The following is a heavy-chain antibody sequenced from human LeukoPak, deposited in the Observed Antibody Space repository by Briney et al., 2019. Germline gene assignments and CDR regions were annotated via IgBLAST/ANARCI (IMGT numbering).Heavy chain of an antibody. Sequence: QPGRSLRLSCAASGFTFSSYGMHWVRQAPGKGLEWVAIIWFDGTNKYYADSVKGRFTISRDNSKNTLYLQMNSLRVEDTAVYYCARDASGYSGTYGWFDPWGQGTLVTVSS. J-gene: IGHJ5*02. CDR2: IWFDGTNK. D-gene: IGHD1-26*01. CDR3: ARDASGYSGTYGWFDP. CDR1: GFTFSSYG. V-gene: IGHV3-33*01.